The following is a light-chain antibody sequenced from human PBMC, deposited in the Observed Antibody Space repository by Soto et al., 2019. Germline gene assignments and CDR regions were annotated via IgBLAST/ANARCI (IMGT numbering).Light chain of an antibody. CDR1: QTVSSNY. Sequence: EIILTHSPDTLSLSPGERATLSCRASQTVSSNYLAWCQQRPGQAPRLLIYDASNRATGIPARFSGSGSGTDFTLTISSLEPEDFAVYYCQQYGRSLITFGQVRRLEIK. CDR2: DAS. V-gene: IGKV3-20*01. J-gene: IGKJ5*01. CDR3: QQYGRSLIT.